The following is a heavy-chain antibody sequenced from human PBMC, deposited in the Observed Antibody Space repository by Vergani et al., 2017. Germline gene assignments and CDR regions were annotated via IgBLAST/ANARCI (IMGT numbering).Heavy chain of an antibody. V-gene: IGHV3-23*01. CDR1: GFTFSNSA. Sequence: EVHLLESGGGQVEAGGSLRLSCVASGFTFSNSAMTWVRLAPGKGLQWVSAISGSGGNTFYTDSVKGRFTISGDNSKDTLYLQMNSLRVEDTAIYYCAKARDPNCKGGNCYSYYYGLDLWGQGTTVTVSS. D-gene: IGHD2-21*01. CDR2: ISGSGGNT. J-gene: IGHJ6*02. CDR3: AKARDPNCKGGNCYSYYYGLDL.